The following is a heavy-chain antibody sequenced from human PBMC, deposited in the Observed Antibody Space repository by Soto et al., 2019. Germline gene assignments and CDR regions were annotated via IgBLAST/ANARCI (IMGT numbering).Heavy chain of an antibody. D-gene: IGHD1-1*01. J-gene: IGHJ4*02. V-gene: IGHV4-31*03. CDR3: ASGHDAYKVRY. Sequence: QVQLQESGPGLVKPSQTLSLTCTVSGGSISSGGTGSYWTWIRQLPGKGLEWIGYIYYTGNTYYNPSLKSRPTISIDTSENQFSLQLTPVTAADTAVYFCASGHDAYKVRYWGQGTLVTVSS. CDR2: IYYTGNT. CDR1: GGSISSGGTGSY.